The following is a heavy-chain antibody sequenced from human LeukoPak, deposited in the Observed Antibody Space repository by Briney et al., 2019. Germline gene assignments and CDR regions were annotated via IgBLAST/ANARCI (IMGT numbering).Heavy chain of an antibody. V-gene: IGHV1-2*04. CDR1: GYTFTGYY. Sequence: GASVKVSCKASGYTFTGYYMHWVRQAPGQGLEWMGWINPNSGGTNYAQKFQGWVTMTRDTSISTAYMELSRLRSDDTAVYYCARAAVYASYYFDYWGQGTLVTVSS. CDR2: INPNSGGT. CDR3: ARAAVYASYYFDY. D-gene: IGHD2-8*01. J-gene: IGHJ4*02.